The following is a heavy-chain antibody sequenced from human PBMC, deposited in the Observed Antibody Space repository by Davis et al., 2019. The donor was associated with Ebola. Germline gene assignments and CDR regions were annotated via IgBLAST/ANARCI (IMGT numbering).Heavy chain of an antibody. J-gene: IGHJ6*02. V-gene: IGHV1-18*01. CDR1: GYTFTSYG. D-gene: IGHD3-10*01. CDR2: ISAYNGNT. CDR3: ARGGLLWFRELLDPYYYYGMDV. Sequence: ASVKVSCKASGYTFTSYGISWVRQAPGQGLEWMGWISAYNGNTNYAQKLQGRVTMTTDTSTSTAYMELRSLRSDDTAVYYCARGGLLWFRELLDPYYYYGMDVWGQGTTVTVSS.